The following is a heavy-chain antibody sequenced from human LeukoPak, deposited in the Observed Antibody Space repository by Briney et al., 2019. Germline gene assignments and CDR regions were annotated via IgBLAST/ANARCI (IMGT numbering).Heavy chain of an antibody. V-gene: IGHV4-4*02. D-gene: IGHD7-27*01. CDR1: GGSISSINW. CDR3: ATGGTNWEIDNWIDP. Sequence: SETPSLTCAVSGGSISSINWWSWVRQPPGKGLEWIGEIFHSGSTNYNPSLKSRVTISVDKSKNQFSLKLNSVTAADTAVYYCATGGTNWEIDNWIDPWGQGTLVTVSS. CDR2: IFHSGST. J-gene: IGHJ5*02.